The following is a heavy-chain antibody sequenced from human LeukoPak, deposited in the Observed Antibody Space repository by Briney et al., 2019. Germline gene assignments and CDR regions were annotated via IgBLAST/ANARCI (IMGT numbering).Heavy chain of an antibody. V-gene: IGHV4-39*07. J-gene: IGHJ4*02. D-gene: IGHD6-13*01. Sequence: KTSETLSLTCTVSGGSISSSSYYWGWIRQPPGKGLEWIGEINHSGSTNYNPSLKSRVTISVDTSKIQFSLKLSSVTAADTAVYYCARGRRAAVFDYWGQGTLVTVSS. CDR2: INHSGST. CDR3: ARGRRAAVFDY. CDR1: GGSISSSSYY.